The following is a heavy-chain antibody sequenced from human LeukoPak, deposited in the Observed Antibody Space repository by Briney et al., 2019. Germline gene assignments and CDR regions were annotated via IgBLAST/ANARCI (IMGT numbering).Heavy chain of an antibody. J-gene: IGHJ3*02. D-gene: IGHD5-18*01. Sequence: GGSLRLSCADSGFTFSKYWTYWVCEAPGKGLVWGSRIYVEGTGIVYAASVKGRFIISRYNAKNTRYRQSNSLRFEQTAVYYRARTPVSNGYGYHFNIWGKGTMVTVFS. V-gene: IGHV3-74*01. CDR2: IYVEGTGI. CDR3: ARTPVSNGYGYHFNI. CDR1: GFTFSKYW.